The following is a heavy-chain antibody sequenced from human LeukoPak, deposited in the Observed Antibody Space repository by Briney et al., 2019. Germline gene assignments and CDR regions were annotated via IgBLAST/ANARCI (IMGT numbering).Heavy chain of an antibody. Sequence: GGSLRLSCAASGFTFSSYGMHWVRQAPGKGLEWVAVIWYDGSNKYYADSVKGRFTISRDDSKNTLYLQMNSLRAEDTAVYYCARDRPYYYGSGSWRYYYGMDVWGKGTTVTVSS. D-gene: IGHD3-10*01. CDR2: IWYDGSNK. CDR3: ARDRPYYYGSGSWRYYYGMDV. J-gene: IGHJ6*04. V-gene: IGHV3-33*01. CDR1: GFTFSSYG.